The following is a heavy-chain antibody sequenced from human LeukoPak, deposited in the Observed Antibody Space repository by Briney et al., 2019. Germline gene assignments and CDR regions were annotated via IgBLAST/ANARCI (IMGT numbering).Heavy chain of an antibody. Sequence: SVKVSCKASGGTFSSYAISWVRQAPGQGLEWMGGIIPIFGTANYAQKFQGRVTITADESTSTAYMELNSLRSEDTAVYYCARAAVAVTTQQAFDYWGQGTLVTVSS. D-gene: IGHD2-21*02. V-gene: IGHV1-69*01. CDR1: GGTFSSYA. CDR2: IIPIFGTA. J-gene: IGHJ4*02. CDR3: ARAAVAVTTQQAFDY.